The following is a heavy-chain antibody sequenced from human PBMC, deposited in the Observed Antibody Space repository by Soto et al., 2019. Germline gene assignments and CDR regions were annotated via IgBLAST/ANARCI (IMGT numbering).Heavy chain of an antibody. CDR3: ARDPSHEYGGNPDAYDI. CDR2: IHHGGST. V-gene: IGHV4-4*02. J-gene: IGHJ3*02. D-gene: IGHD4-17*01. CDR1: GGSLSSSNW. Sequence: SETLSLTCAVSGGSLSSSNWWTWVRQPPGGGLEWIGEIHHGGSTNYNPSLNSRVTISVDKSKNKFSLRLRSVTAADTAVYYCARDPSHEYGGNPDAYDIWGQGTMVTVSS.